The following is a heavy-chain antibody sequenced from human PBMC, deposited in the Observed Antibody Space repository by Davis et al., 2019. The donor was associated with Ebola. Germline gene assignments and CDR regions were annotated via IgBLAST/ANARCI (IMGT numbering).Heavy chain of an antibody. CDR3: ARDALYYGSGSYYGSFGDV. V-gene: IGHV3-48*03. CDR2: ISSSGSTI. Sequence: GESLKISCAASGFTFSSYGMNWVRRAPGKGLEWVSYISSSGSTIYYADSVKGRFTISGDNAKNSLYLQMNSLRAEDTAVYYCARDALYYGSGSYYGSFGDVWGQGTTVTVSS. J-gene: IGHJ6*02. CDR1: GFTFSSYG. D-gene: IGHD3-10*01.